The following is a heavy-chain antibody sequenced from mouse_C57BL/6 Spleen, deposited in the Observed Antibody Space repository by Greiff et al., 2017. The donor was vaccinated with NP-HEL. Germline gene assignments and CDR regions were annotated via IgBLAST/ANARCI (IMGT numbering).Heavy chain of an antibody. Sequence: DVKLQESGPGLAKPSQTLSLTCSVTGYSITSDYWNWIRKFPGNKLEYMGYISYSGSTYYNPSLKSRISITRDTSKNQYYLQLNSVTTEDTATYYCARSLLSITTGDYFDYWGQGTTLTVSS. V-gene: IGHV3-8*01. CDR3: ARSLLSITTGDYFDY. CDR2: ISYSGST. J-gene: IGHJ2*01. CDR1: GYSITSDY. D-gene: IGHD2-4*01.